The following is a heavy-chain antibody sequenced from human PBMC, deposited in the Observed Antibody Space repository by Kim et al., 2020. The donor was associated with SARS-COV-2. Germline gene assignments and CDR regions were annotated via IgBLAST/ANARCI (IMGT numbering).Heavy chain of an antibody. CDR1: GYTFTSYG. V-gene: IGHV1-18*01. CDR2: ISAYNGNT. CDR3: ARDGPIYYDSSGYHKAFDI. J-gene: IGHJ3*02. Sequence: ASVKVSCKASGYTFTSYGISWVRQAPGQGLEWMGWISAYNGNTNYAQKLQGRVTMTTDTSTSTAYMELRSLRSDDTAVYYCARDGPIYYDSSGYHKAFDIWGQGTMVTVSS. D-gene: IGHD3-22*01.